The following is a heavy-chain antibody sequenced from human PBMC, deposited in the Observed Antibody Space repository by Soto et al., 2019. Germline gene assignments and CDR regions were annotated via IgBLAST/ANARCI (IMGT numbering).Heavy chain of an antibody. CDR3: ARAGFWSGYYNYYYYGMDV. J-gene: IGHJ6*02. CDR1: GFSLSTSKMC. V-gene: IGHV4-61*01. D-gene: IGHD3-3*01. CDR2: IYYSGST. Sequence: SGPTLVNPTQTLTLTCTFSGFSLSTSKMCVSWIRQPPGKGLEWIGYIYYSGSTNYNPSLKSRVTITVNTSKNQFSLKLSSVNSADTAVYYCARAGFWSGYYNYYYYGMDVWGQGTTVTVS.